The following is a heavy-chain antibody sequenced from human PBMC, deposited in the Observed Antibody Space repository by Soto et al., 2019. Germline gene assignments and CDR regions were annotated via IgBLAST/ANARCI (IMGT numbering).Heavy chain of an antibody. CDR3: AKDLCSGGSCYFYYYYYGMDV. CDR2: ISYDGSNK. D-gene: IGHD2-15*01. J-gene: IGHJ6*02. CDR1: GFTFSSYG. Sequence: PVGSLRLSCAASGFTFSSYGMHWVRQAPGKGLEWVAVISYDGSNKYYADSVKGRFTISRDNSKNTLYLQMNSLRAEDTAVYYCAKDLCSGGSCYFYYYYYGMDVWGQGTTVTVSS. V-gene: IGHV3-30*18.